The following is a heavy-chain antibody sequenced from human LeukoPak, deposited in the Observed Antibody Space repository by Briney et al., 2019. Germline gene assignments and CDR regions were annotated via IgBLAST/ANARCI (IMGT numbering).Heavy chain of an antibody. D-gene: IGHD3-10*01. CDR3: ARRVSGSGFGESNWFDP. V-gene: IGHV4-59*08. CDR1: GDSISTYY. Sequence: SETLSLTCTVSGDSISTYYWNWLRQPPGQGLEWIGHIHYSGSTNYNPSLNSRVTISVDTSKSQFSLKLNSVTAADTAVYYCARRVSGSGFGESNWFDPWGQGTLVTVSS. CDR2: IHYSGST. J-gene: IGHJ5*02.